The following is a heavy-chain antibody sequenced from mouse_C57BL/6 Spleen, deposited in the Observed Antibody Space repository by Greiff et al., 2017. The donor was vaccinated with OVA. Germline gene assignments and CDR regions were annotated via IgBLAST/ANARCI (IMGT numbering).Heavy chain of an antibody. CDR2: ISSGSSTI. CDR1: GFTFSDYG. V-gene: IGHV5-17*01. D-gene: IGHD1-1*01. CDR3: ARLGGSTPYYFDY. Sequence: EVKVVESGGGLVKPGGSLKLSCAASGFTFSDYGMHWVRQAPEKGLEWVAYISSGSSTIYYADTVKGRFTISRDNAKNTLFLQMTSLRSEDTAMYYCARLGGSTPYYFDYWGQGTTLTVSS. J-gene: IGHJ2*01.